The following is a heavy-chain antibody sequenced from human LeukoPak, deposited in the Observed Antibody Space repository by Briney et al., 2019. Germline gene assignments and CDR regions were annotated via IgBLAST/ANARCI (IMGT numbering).Heavy chain of an antibody. CDR2: IYPGDSDT. Sequence: GESLKISCRNSGYSFTAYWIGWVRQMPGKGLEWMGIIYPGDSDTRYSPSFQGQVTIPADESISTAYLQWSSLKASDTAIYYCARGNEWLRQGIPYYFDYWGQGTLVTVSS. CDR3: ARGNEWLRQGIPYYFDY. CDR1: GYSFTAYW. J-gene: IGHJ4*02. V-gene: IGHV5-51*01. D-gene: IGHD5-12*01.